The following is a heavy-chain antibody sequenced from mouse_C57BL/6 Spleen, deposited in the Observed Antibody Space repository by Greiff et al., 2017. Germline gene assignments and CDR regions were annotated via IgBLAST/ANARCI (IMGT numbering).Heavy chain of an antibody. CDR1: GYTFTSYW. J-gene: IGHJ4*01. CDR3: ARFGNYYAMDY. CDR2: IYPSDSET. Sequence: VQLQQPGAELVRPGSSVKLSCKASGYTFTSYWMDWVKQRPGQGLEWIGNIYPSDSETHYNQKFKDKATLTVVKSSSTAYMQLSSLTSEDSAVYYCARFGNYYAMDYWGQGTSVTVSS. V-gene: IGHV1-61*01. D-gene: IGHD2-1*01.